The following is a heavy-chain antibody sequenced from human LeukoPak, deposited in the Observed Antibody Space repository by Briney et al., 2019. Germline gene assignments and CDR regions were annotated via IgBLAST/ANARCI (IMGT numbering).Heavy chain of an antibody. D-gene: IGHD1-26*01. CDR3: ARDSGARDLYYYYYMDV. V-gene: IGHV3-15*01. CDR1: GFTFSNAW. CDR2: IKSKTDGGTT. J-gene: IGHJ6*03. Sequence: GGSLRLSCAASGFTFSNAWMSWVRQAPGKGLEWVGRIKSKTDGGTTDYAAPVKGRFTISRDDSKNTLYLQMNSLKTEDTAVYYCARDSGARDLYYYYYMDVWGKGTTVTVSS.